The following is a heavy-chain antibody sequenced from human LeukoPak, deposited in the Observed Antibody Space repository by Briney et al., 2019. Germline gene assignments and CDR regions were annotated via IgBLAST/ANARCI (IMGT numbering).Heavy chain of an antibody. V-gene: IGHV4-59*01. Sequence: PSETLSLTCTVSGGSISSYYWSWIRQPPGKGLEWIGYIYYSGSTNYNPSPKSRVTISVDTSKNQFSLKLSSVTAADTAVYYCARLSPSQGGSITIFGVAKGFFDYWGQGTLVTVSS. D-gene: IGHD3-3*01. CDR1: GGSISSYY. CDR3: ARLSPSQGGSITIFGVAKGFFDY. J-gene: IGHJ4*02. CDR2: IYYSGST.